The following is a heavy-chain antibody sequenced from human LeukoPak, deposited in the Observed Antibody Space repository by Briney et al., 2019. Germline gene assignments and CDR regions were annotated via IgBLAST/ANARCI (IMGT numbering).Heavy chain of an antibody. V-gene: IGHV3-64*04. D-gene: IGHD2-15*01. CDR3: ARDGSAATRGDFDY. Sequence: PGGSLRLSCSASGFTFSSYAMHWVRQAPGKGLEYVSAISSNGGSTYYADSVKGRFTISRDNSKNTLYLQMNSLRAEDTAVYYCARDGSAATRGDFDYWGQGTLVTVSS. CDR2: ISSNGGST. CDR1: GFTFSSYA. J-gene: IGHJ4*02.